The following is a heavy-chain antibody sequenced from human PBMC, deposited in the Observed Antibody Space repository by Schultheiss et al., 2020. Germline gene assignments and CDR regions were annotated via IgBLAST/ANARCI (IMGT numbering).Heavy chain of an antibody. Sequence: GSLRLSCAASGFTFSGSAMHWVRQASGKGLEWVGRIRSKANSYATVYAASVKGRFTISRDDSKNTAYLQMNSLKTEDTAVYYCVRTPSDGMDVWGQGTTVTVSS. J-gene: IGHJ6*02. V-gene: IGHV3-73*01. D-gene: IGHD3-10*01. CDR2: IRSKANSYAT. CDR1: GFTFSGSA. CDR3: VRTPSDGMDV.